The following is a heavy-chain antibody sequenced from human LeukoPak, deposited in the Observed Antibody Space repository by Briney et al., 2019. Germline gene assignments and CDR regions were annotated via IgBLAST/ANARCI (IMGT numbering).Heavy chain of an antibody. J-gene: IGHJ5*02. D-gene: IGHD6-19*01. CDR2: ISGYNGDT. CDR3: AKDPVSAGEQWLVRPHVPGWFDP. CDR1: GYTFTSYG. V-gene: IGHV1-18*01. Sequence: EASVKVSCKASGYTFTSYGITWVRQAPGQGLEWMGWISGYNGDTRYAEKFQDRVTVTTDTSTTTGFMELRNLRSDDTAVYYCAKDPVSAGEQWLVRPHVPGWFDPWGQGTLVTVSS.